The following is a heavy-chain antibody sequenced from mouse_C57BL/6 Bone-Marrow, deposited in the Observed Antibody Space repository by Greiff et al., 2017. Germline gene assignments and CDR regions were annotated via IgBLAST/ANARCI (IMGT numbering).Heavy chain of an antibody. D-gene: IGHD3-2*02. V-gene: IGHV5-6*01. CDR1: GFTFSSYG. J-gene: IGHJ4*01. Sequence: DVHLVESGGDLVQPGGSLKLSCAASGFTFSSYGMSWVRQTPDKRLEWVATISSGGSYTYSPDSVYGRFTISRNNARNTLYRQISSLKSKDTAMDYCAKRDPGQATGYAMDYWGQGTSVTVSS. CDR3: AKRDPGQATGYAMDY. CDR2: ISSGGSYT.